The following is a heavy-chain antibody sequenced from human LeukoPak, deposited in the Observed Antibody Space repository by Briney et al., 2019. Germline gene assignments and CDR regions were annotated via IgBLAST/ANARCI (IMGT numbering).Heavy chain of an antibody. CDR2: ISGSGGST. V-gene: IGHV3-23*01. J-gene: IGHJ2*01. Sequence: GGSLRLSCAASGFTFSSYAMSWVRQAPGKGLEWISAISGSGGSTYYADSVKGRFTISRDNSKNTLYLQMNSLRAEDTAIYYCAKSEGNWYFDLWGRSTVVTVSS. CDR3: AKSEGNWYFDL. CDR1: GFTFSSYA. D-gene: IGHD6-13*01.